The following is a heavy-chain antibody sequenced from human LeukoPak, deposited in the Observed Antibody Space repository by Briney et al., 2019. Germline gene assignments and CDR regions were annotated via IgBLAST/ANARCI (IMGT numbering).Heavy chain of an antibody. D-gene: IGHD4-17*01. CDR1: GGSISRNY. V-gene: IGHV4-59*01. CDR2: IYYTGSI. Sequence: SETLSLTCTVSGGSISRNYWSWIRKPPGKGLQWIGYIYYTGSINYNPSLKSRVTISVDTSKNQFSLKLSSVTAADTAVYYCARDDGDYSFDYWGQGTLVTVSS. CDR3: ARDDGDYSFDY. J-gene: IGHJ4*02.